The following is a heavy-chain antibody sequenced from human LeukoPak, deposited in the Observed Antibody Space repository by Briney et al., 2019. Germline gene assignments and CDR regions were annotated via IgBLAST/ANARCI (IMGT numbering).Heavy chain of an antibody. CDR3: ARVSSTSLDP. Sequence: GGSLRLSCAASGFTFSSYAMSWVRQAPGKGLEWVSAISGSGGSTYYADSVKGRFTISRDNAKNSLYLQMNSLRAEDTAVYYCARVSSTSLDPWGQGTLVTVSS. V-gene: IGHV3-23*01. CDR2: ISGSGGST. D-gene: IGHD2-2*01. J-gene: IGHJ5*02. CDR1: GFTFSSYA.